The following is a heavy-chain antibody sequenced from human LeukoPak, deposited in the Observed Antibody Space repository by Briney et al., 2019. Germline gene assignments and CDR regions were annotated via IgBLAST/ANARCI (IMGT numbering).Heavy chain of an antibody. Sequence: GRSLRLSCAASGFIFSSYAMHWVRQAPGKGLERVAVISYDRSNKYYADSVKGRFAISRDNSKNTLYLQMNSLRGEDTAVYHCASGYCSSTSCFPDYWGQGTLVTVSS. CDR2: ISYDRSNK. CDR1: GFIFSSYA. CDR3: ASGYCSSTSCFPDY. J-gene: IGHJ4*02. D-gene: IGHD2-2*03. V-gene: IGHV3-30*09.